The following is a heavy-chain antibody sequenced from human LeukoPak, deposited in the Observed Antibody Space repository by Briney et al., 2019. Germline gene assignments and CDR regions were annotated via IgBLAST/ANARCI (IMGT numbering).Heavy chain of an antibody. Sequence: SETLSLTCTVSGXSISSYYWGWIRQPPGKGLEWIGSIYYSGSTHHNPSLKSRVTILVDTSKNQFSLKLSSVTAADTAVYYCARLNYYDSGSYYFDFWGQGTLVTVSS. CDR2: IYYSGST. V-gene: IGHV4-39*01. CDR1: GXSISSYY. J-gene: IGHJ4*02. CDR3: ARLNYYDSGSYYFDF. D-gene: IGHD3-10*01.